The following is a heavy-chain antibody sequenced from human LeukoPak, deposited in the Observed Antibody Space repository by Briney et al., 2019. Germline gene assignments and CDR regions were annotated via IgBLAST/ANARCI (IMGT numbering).Heavy chain of an antibody. V-gene: IGHV3-30*03. D-gene: IGHD1-26*01. J-gene: IGHJ4*02. CDR2: ISYDGSNK. CDR1: GFTFSSYG. Sequence: PGRSLRLSCAASGFTFSSYGMHWVRQAPGKGLEWVAVISYDGSNKYYADSVKGRFTISRDNSKNTLYLQMNSLRAEDTAVYYCARCEGELDVFDYWGQGTLVTVSS. CDR3: ARCEGELDVFDY.